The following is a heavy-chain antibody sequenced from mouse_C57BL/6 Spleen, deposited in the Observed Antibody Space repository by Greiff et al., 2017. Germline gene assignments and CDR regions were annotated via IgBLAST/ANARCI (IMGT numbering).Heavy chain of an antibody. J-gene: IGHJ4*01. CDR2: INPSNGGT. CDR3: AREAVITTVVATPYYAMDY. Sequence: VQLQQPGTELVKPGASVKLSCKASGYTFTSYWMHWVKQRPGQGLEWIGNINPSNGGTNYNEKFKSKATLTVDKSSSTAYMQLSSLTSEDSAVYYCAREAVITTVVATPYYAMDYWGQGTSVTVSS. CDR1: GYTFTSYW. V-gene: IGHV1-53*01. D-gene: IGHD1-1*01.